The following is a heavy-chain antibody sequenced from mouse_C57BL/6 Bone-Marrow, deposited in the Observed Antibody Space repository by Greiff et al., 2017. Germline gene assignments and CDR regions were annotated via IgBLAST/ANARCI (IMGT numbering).Heavy chain of an antibody. CDR3: ARIPYDFDVPGLAY. J-gene: IGHJ3*01. Sequence: QVTLKVSGPGILQPSQTLSLTCSFSGFSLSTFGMGVGCIRQPSGKGLEWLAHIWWDDVKYYNPALKSRRTISKATTKNQVFLKIANVDTADTATNYCARIPYDFDVPGLAYWGQGTLVTVSA. V-gene: IGHV8-8*01. D-gene: IGHD2-4*01. CDR1: GFSLSTFGMG. CDR2: IWWDDVK.